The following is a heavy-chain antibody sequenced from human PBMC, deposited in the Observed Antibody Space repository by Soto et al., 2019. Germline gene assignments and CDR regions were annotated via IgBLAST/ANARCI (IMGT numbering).Heavy chain of an antibody. CDR1: GGSISSYY. V-gene: IGHV4-59*01. J-gene: IGHJ6*02. D-gene: IGHD3-22*01. CDR3: ARFYYDSSGDYYYYGMDV. Sequence: KPSETLSLTCTVSGGSISSYYWSWIRQPPGKGLEWIGYIYYSGSTNYNPSLKSRVTISVDTSKNQFSLKLSSVTAADTAVYYCARFYYDSSGDYYYYGMDVWGQGTKVTVSS. CDR2: IYYSGST.